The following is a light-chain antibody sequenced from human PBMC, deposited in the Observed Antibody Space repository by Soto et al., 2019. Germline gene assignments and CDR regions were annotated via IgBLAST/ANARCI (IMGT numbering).Light chain of an antibody. V-gene: IGKV4-1*01. CDR2: WAS. J-gene: IGKJ2*01. Sequence: DIVMTQSPDSLAVSLGERATINCKSSQSVLYSSNNKNYLAWYQQKPGQPPKLLIYWASTRESGVPDRFSGSGSGTGFTLTISSLQAEDVAVYYCQQYHDTPPYTFGQGTKLEIK. CDR1: QSVLYSSNNKNY. CDR3: QQYHDTPPYT.